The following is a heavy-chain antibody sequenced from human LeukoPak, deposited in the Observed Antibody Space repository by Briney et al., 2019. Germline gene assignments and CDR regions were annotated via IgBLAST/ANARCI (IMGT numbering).Heavy chain of an antibody. CDR2: IYSGGST. J-gene: IGHJ5*02. V-gene: IGHV3-53*01. CDR3: ARVGVTTPGFDP. CDR1: GFTVSSNY. D-gene: IGHD4-17*01. Sequence: QPGGSLRLSCAASGFTVSSNYMSWVRQAPGKGLEWVSAIYSGGSTYYADSVKGRFTISRDNSKNTLYLQMNSLRAEDTAVYYCARVGVTTPGFDPWGQGTLVTVSS.